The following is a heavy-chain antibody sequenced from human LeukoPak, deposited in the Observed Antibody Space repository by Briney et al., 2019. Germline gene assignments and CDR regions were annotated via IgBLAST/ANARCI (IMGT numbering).Heavy chain of an antibody. CDR1: GYSFTSYW. CDR2: IDPSDSYT. Sequence: GESLKISCKGSGYSFTSYWISWVRQMPGKGLEWMGRIDPSDSYTNYSPSFQGHVTISAAMSISTAYLQWSSLKASDTAMYYCARRLVATNYYGMDVWGQGTTVTVSS. J-gene: IGHJ6*02. CDR3: ARRLVATNYYGMDV. D-gene: IGHD5-12*01. V-gene: IGHV5-10-1*01.